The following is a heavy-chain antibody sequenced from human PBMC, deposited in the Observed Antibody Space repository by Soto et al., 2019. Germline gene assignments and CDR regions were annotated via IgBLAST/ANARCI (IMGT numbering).Heavy chain of an antibody. CDR2: ISAYNGNR. CDR1: GYPFSSFG. V-gene: IGHV1-18*01. J-gene: IGHJ4*02. CDR3: ATDLEPAYYVSGSQMFH. D-gene: IGHD3-10*01. Sequence: ASVKVSCKASGYPFSSFGISWVRQAPGQRLEWMGWISAYNGNRNYAQKFQGRVTMTADTSTNTAYMGLRSLRSDATAIYYCATDLEPAYYVSGSQMFHLGQGTLVTVFS.